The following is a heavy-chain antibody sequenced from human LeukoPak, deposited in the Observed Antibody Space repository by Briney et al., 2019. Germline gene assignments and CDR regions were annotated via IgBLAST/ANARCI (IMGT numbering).Heavy chain of an antibody. D-gene: IGHD2-21*01. CDR3: ARSRGIPDAFDM. Sequence: GGSLRLSCAASGFTFSSYNINWVRQAPGKGLEWVSYISSSRRTISYADSVKGRFTTSRDNSKNTVYLQMNSLRAEDTAVYYCARSRGIPDAFDMWGLGTMVTVSS. CDR1: GFTFSSYN. J-gene: IGHJ3*02. CDR2: ISSSRRTI. V-gene: IGHV3-48*01.